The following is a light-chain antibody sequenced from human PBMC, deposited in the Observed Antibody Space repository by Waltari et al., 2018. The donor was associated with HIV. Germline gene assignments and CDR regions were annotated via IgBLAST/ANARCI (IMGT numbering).Light chain of an antibody. CDR1: QRVLYGSNNKNY. CDR2: WAS. Sequence: DIVMTQSPDSLAVSLGERATINCKSSQRVLYGSNNKNYLAWYQQKPGQPPKLLMYWASTRESGVPDRFSGSGSGTDFTLTISSLQAEDVAVYFCQQYSSSLPLTFGGGTKVEIK. V-gene: IGKV4-1*01. CDR3: QQYSSSLPLT. J-gene: IGKJ4*01.